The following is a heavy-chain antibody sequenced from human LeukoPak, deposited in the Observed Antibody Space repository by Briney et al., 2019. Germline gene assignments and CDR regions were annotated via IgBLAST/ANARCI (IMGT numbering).Heavy chain of an antibody. CDR2: INQDGSAK. J-gene: IGHJ4*02. Sequence: GGSLRLSCAASGFTFSNYPLHWVRQAPGKGLEWVANINQDGSAKYYVDSVKGRFTISRDNAKNSLYLQMDSLRAEDTAVYYCVTTYFYDSSGYWAFDHWGQGTLVTVSS. CDR1: GFTFSNYP. D-gene: IGHD3-22*01. CDR3: VTTYFYDSSGYWAFDH. V-gene: IGHV3-7*01.